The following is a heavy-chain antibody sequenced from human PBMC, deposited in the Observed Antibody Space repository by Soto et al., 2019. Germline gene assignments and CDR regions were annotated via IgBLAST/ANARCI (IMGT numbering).Heavy chain of an antibody. CDR1: GFTFSSYS. CDR2: ISSSSNYI. D-gene: IGHD1-26*01. J-gene: IGHJ3*01. V-gene: IGHV3-21*01. Sequence: PGGALRLSCAVSGFTFSSYSMNWVRQAPGNGLEWVSSISSSSNYIYYADSVKGRFTISRDNAKNSLYLQMNSLRADDTPLNYCARDGEGVGAGLFGGQGKM. CDR3: ARDGEGVGAGLF.